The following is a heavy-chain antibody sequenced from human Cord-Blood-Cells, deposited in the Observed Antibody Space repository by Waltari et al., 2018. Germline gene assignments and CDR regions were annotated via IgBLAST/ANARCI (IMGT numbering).Heavy chain of an antibody. V-gene: IGHV4-34*01. CDR1: GGSFSGYY. CDR3: ARGPSLLIVGAILYWYMDV. J-gene: IGHJ6*03. D-gene: IGHD1-26*01. Sequence: QVQLQQWGAGLLKPSETLSLTCAVYGGSFSGYYWSWIRQPPGKGLEWIGEINHRGSTKYNPPPKSRVTISVDTSKNQFSLKPSSVTTEDTAVYYCARGPSLLIVGAILYWYMDVWGKGTTVTVSS. CDR2: INHRGST.